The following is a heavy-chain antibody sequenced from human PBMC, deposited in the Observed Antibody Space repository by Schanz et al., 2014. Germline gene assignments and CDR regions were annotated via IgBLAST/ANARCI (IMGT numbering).Heavy chain of an antibody. V-gene: IGHV3-23*01. Sequence: EVQLLESGGGLVQPGGSLRLSCAASGFTFSTSAMSWVRQAPGKGLQWVSSFNDGGVNTYYADSVRGRFTMSRDNSKNTLYLQMNSLRAGDAAVYYCARGLIAAAGGAFDYWGQGTLGAVSA. CDR1: GFTFSTSA. CDR2: FNDGGVNT. D-gene: IGHD6-13*01. CDR3: ARGLIAAAGGAFDY. J-gene: IGHJ4*02.